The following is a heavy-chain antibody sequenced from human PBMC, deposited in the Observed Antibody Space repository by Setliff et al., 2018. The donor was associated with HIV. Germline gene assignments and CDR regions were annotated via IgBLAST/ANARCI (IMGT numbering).Heavy chain of an antibody. CDR1: GYTFNNYG. J-gene: IGHJ4*02. CDR2: INAGTGNT. CDR3: AKEGDRYGLDLDY. V-gene: IGHV1-3*01. Sequence: GASVKVSCKASGYTFNNYGISWVRQAPGQRLEWMGWINAGTGNTKYSQNFQGRVTFSRDTSASTAYMELSSLRSEDTAVYYCAKEGDRYGLDLDYWGQGTLVTVSS. D-gene: IGHD5-18*01.